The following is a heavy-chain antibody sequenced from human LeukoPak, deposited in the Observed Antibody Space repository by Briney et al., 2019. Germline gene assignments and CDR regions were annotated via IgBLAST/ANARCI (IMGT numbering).Heavy chain of an antibody. CDR1: TFTFSSYT. Sequence: GGSLRLSCATSTFTFSSYTMNWVRQAPEKGLEWVSSISPSGNSKYHADSAKGRFTISRDNAENSLYMQMNSLRAEDTGVYYCVRDFLGESGAGGYWGQGTLVTVSS. CDR3: VRDFLGESGAGGY. V-gene: IGHV3-21*01. CDR2: ISPSGNSK. D-gene: IGHD3-10*01. J-gene: IGHJ4*02.